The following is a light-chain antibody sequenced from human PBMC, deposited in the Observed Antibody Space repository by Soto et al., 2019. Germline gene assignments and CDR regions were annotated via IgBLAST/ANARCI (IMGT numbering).Light chain of an antibody. CDR1: QSVSST. J-gene: IGKJ1*01. CDR2: GAF. CDR3: QQYNNLPWT. V-gene: IGKV3-15*01. Sequence: EIVMTQSPATLSVSPGERATLSCRASQSVSSTLAWYQQKPGQAPRLLIHGAFTRATGIPARFSGSGSGTEFTLTISSLQSEDFAVYYCQQYNNLPWTFGQGTKVEIK.